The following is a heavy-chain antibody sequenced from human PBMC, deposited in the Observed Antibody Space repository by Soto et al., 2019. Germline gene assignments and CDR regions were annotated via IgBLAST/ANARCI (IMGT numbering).Heavy chain of an antibody. CDR2: IVVGSGNT. V-gene: IGHV1-58*01. Sequence: ASVKVSCKASGFTFTSSAVQWVRQARGQRLEWIGWIVVGSGNTNYAQKFQERVTITRDMSTSTAYMELSSLRSEDTAVYYCAAEGSGAPYGSWSSGDAFDIWCQGTMVTV. CDR3: AAEGSGAPYGSWSSGDAFDI. CDR1: GFTFTSSA. D-gene: IGHD3-10*01. J-gene: IGHJ3*02.